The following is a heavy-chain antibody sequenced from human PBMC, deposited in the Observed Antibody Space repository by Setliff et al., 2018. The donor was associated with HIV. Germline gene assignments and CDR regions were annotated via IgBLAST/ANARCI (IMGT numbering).Heavy chain of an antibody. V-gene: IGHV1-18*01. D-gene: IGHD6-13*01. CDR2: ISGCNGNT. CDR1: GYTFTSYG. J-gene: IGHJ3*02. CDR3: AAIAAAALRGTFDI. Sequence: ASVKVSCKASGYTFTSYGISWVRQAPGQGLEWMGWISGCNGNTNYAQKLQGRVTMTTDTSTSTAYMELRSLRSDDTAVYYCAAIAAAALRGTFDIWGQGTMVTVSS.